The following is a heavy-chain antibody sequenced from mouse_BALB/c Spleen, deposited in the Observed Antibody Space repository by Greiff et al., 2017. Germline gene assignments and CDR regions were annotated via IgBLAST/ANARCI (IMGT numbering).Heavy chain of an antibody. Sequence: EVMLVESGGGLVQPGGSLKLSCAASGFTFSSYGMSWVRQTPDKRLELVATINSNGGSTYYPDSVKGRFTISRDNAKNTLYLQMSSLKSEDTAMYYCARADGNDYWGKGTTRTVSS. D-gene: IGHD2-1*01. CDR3: ARADGNDY. V-gene: IGHV5-6-3*01. CDR1: GFTFSSYG. J-gene: IGHJ2*01. CDR2: INSNGGST.